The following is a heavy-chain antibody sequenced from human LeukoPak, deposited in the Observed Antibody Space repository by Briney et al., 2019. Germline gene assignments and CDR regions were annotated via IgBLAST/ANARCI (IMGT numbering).Heavy chain of an antibody. CDR3: AKDNTPWGKGIAAALLDV. Sequence: GRSLRLSCAASGFTFDDYAMHRVRQAPGKGLEWVSGISRNSGSIGYADSVKGRFTISRDNAKNSLYLQMNSLRAEDTALYYRAKDNTPWGKGIAAALLDVWGQGTTVTVSS. J-gene: IGHJ6*02. CDR2: ISRNSGSI. V-gene: IGHV3-9*01. D-gene: IGHD6-13*01. CDR1: GFTFDDYA.